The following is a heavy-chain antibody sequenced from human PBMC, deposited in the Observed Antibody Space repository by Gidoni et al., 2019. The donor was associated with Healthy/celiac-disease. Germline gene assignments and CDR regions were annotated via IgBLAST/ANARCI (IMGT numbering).Heavy chain of an antibody. D-gene: IGHD3-22*01. J-gene: IGHJ6*02. Sequence: EVQLVESGGGLIQPGGSLRLSCASSGFTVSSNYMSWVRQAPGKGLEWVSVIYSGGSTYYADSVKGRFTISRDNSKNTLYLQMNSLRAEDTAVYYCAREVYDSSGYYYYYYGMDVWGQGTTVTVSS. CDR3: AREVYDSSGYYYYYYGMDV. CDR1: GFTVSSNY. V-gene: IGHV3-53*01. CDR2: IYSGGST.